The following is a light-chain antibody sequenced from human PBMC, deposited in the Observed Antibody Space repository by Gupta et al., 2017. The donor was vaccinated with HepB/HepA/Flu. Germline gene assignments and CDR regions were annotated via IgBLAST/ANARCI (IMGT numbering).Light chain of an antibody. Sequence: QSVLTQPPSASGTPGQRVTISCSGSSSNIGSNTVNWYQQLPGTAPKLLIYSNNQRPSGVPDRFSGSKSGTSASLAISGLQSEDEADYYCAACDDSRNGWVFGGGTKLTVL. J-gene: IGLJ3*02. CDR3: AACDDSRNGWV. V-gene: IGLV1-44*01. CDR2: SNN. CDR1: SSNIGSNT.